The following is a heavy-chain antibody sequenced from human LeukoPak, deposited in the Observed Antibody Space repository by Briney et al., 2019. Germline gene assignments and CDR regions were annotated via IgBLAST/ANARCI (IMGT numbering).Heavy chain of an antibody. J-gene: IGHJ4*02. V-gene: IGHV3-30*02. D-gene: IGHD2-2*01. CDR2: IRYDGSNK. Sequence: GGSLRLSCAASGFTFSSYWMSWVRQAPGKGLEWVAFIRYDGSNKYYADSVKGRFTISRDNSKNTLYLQMNSLRAEDAAVYYCAKDEVEVIVVVPAAMGSFDYWGQGTLVTVSS. CDR1: GFTFSSYW. CDR3: AKDEVEVIVVVPAAMGSFDY.